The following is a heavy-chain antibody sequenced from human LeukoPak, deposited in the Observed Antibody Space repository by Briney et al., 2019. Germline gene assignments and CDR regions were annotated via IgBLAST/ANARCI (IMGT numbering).Heavy chain of an antibody. D-gene: IGHD6-13*01. CDR2: IYTSGST. V-gene: IGHV4-4*07. CDR3: ARESVGHSSSCCFD. CDR1: GGSFSGYY. J-gene: IGHJ4*02. Sequence: SETLSLTCAVYGGSFSGYYWSWIRQPAAKGLEWIGRIYTSGSTNYNPSLKSRVTMSVDTSKNQFSLKLSSVTAADTAVYYCARESVGHSSSCCFDWGQGTLVTVSS.